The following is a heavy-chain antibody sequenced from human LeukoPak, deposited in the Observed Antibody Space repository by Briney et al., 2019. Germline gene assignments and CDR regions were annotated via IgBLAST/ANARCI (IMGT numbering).Heavy chain of an antibody. Sequence: GGSLRLSCAASGFTFSSYSMNWVRQAPGKGLEWVSSIGSSSSYIYYADSVKGRFTISRDNAKNSLYLQMNSLRAEDTAVYYCARLTGYYHWGQGTLVTVSS. D-gene: IGHD3-9*01. CDR2: IGSSSSYI. CDR3: ARLTGYYH. CDR1: GFTFSSYS. V-gene: IGHV3-21*01. J-gene: IGHJ5*02.